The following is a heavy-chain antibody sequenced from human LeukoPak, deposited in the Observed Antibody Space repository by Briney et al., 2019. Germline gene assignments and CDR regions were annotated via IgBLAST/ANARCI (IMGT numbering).Heavy chain of an antibody. J-gene: IGHJ5*02. D-gene: IGHD6-6*01. CDR1: GFTFSSNS. CDR3: ARGSSNIAARDNWFDP. CDR2: ISTSSSYI. V-gene: IGHV3-21*01. Sequence: TTGGSLRLSCAASGFTFSSNSMNWVRQAPGKGLEWVSSISTSSSYIDYADSVKGRFTISRDNAKNSLYLQMNSLRADDTAVYYCARGSSNIAARDNWFDPWGQGTLVTVSS.